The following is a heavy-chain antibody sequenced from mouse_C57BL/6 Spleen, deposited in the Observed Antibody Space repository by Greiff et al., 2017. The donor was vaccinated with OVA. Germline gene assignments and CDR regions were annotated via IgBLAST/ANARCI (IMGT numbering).Heavy chain of an antibody. J-gene: IGHJ4*01. CDR3: ARMIYYDYDYAMDY. CDR1: GFNIKNTY. V-gene: IGHV14-3*01. CDR2: IDPANGNT. Sequence: EVNVVESVAELVRPGASVKLSCTASGFNIKNTYMHWVKQRPEQGLEWIGRIDPANGNTKYAPKFQGKATITADTSSNTAYLQLSSLTSEDTAIYYCARMIYYDYDYAMDYWGQGTSVTVSS. D-gene: IGHD2-4*01.